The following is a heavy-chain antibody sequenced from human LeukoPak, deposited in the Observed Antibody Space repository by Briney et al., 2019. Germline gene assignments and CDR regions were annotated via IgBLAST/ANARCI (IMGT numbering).Heavy chain of an antibody. CDR1: TDISISNYY. CDR2: IYYTGST. Sequence: PSETLSLTCTVSTDISISNYYWSWIRQPPGKGLEWIGYIYYTGSTNYNPSLKSRVTISLDTSKNQFSLKLSSVTAADTAVYYCASLIAAAGPFYYYYYMDVWGKGTTVTVSS. D-gene: IGHD6-13*01. J-gene: IGHJ6*03. CDR3: ASLIAAAGPFYYYYYMDV. V-gene: IGHV4-59*08.